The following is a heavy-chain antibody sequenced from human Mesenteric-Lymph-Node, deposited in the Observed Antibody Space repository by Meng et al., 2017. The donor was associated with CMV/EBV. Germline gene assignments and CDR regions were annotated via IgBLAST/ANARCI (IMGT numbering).Heavy chain of an antibody. CDR2: IYSGGTIT. Sequence: GESLKISCAASGFTFSSFAMSWVRQAPGKGLEWVSIIYSGGTITYYADSVKGRFTISRDNSRDTLYLEMNSLRAEDTAVYYCARAGGQLWTNAIDSWGQGTLVTVSS. CDR3: ARAGGQLWTNAIDS. D-gene: IGHD5-18*01. CDR1: GFTFSSFA. J-gene: IGHJ4*02. V-gene: IGHV3-23*03.